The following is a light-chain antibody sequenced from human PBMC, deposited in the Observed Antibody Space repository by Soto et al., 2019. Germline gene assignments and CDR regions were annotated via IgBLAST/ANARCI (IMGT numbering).Light chain of an antibody. Sequence: QSALTQPRSVSGSPGQSVTISCTGTSSDVGGYNYVSWYQQHPGKAPKIMIYDVSKRPSGVPDRFSGSKSGNTASLTISGLQAEDEADYYCFSYAGSYTSVFGGGTKLTVL. J-gene: IGLJ2*01. CDR1: SSDVGGYNY. CDR2: DVS. V-gene: IGLV2-11*01. CDR3: FSYAGSYTSV.